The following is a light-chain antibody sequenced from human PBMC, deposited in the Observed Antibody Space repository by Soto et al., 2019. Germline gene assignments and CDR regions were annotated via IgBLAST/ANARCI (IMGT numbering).Light chain of an antibody. Sequence: QSALTQPASVSGSPGQSITISCTGTSSDVGGYNYVSWYQQHQGKAPKLMIYDVSNRPSGVSNRFSGSKSGNTASLTISGLQAEDEADYYCSSYTSSSTYVFGTRTKVTVL. CDR1: SSDVGGYNY. J-gene: IGLJ1*01. CDR2: DVS. CDR3: SSYTSSSTYV. V-gene: IGLV2-14*01.